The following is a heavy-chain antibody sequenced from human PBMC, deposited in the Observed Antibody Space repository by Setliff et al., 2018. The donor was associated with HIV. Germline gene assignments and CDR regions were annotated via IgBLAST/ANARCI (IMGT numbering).Heavy chain of an antibody. V-gene: IGHV4-30-2*01. CDR2: IYYSGKI. J-gene: IGHJ3*02. CDR3: ARVELLSFGETLRPSGFDI. D-gene: IGHD3-10*01. Sequence: PSETLSLTCTVSGGSISSGGYSRSWSRQPPGKGLEWIGYIYYSGKIYYNRSLKSRITISLDRSKNQFSLNLTSVTAADTAVYYCARVELLSFGETLRPSGFDIWGQGTVVTVSS. CDR1: GGSISSGGYS.